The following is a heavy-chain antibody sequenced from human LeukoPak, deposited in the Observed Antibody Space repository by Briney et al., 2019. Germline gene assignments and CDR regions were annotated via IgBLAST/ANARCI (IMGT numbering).Heavy chain of an antibody. CDR3: ARDPQRGPPDYFDH. Sequence: PGGSLRLSCAASGFTFSNYPMHWVRQAPGKGLEWVAVISYTGGTKYYAASVKGRFTISRDDSKSTLYLEMNSLRPEDTATYYCARDPQRGPPDYFDHWGQGTLVTVPS. J-gene: IGHJ4*02. CDR1: GFTFSNYP. CDR2: ISYTGGTK. V-gene: IGHV3-30-3*01. D-gene: IGHD6-25*01.